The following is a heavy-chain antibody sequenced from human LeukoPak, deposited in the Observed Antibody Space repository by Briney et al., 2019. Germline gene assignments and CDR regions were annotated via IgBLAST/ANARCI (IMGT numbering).Heavy chain of an antibody. CDR2: VSGIGGST. D-gene: IGHD2-2*01. Sequence: GGSLRLSCAASGFTFSSYAMSWVRQAPGKGLEWVSAVSGIGGSTYYADSVKGRFTISRDNSKNTLYLQMNSLRAEDTAVYYCAKDLVHADIVVVPAASPLDYWGQGTLVTVSS. V-gene: IGHV3-23*01. CDR1: GFTFSSYA. J-gene: IGHJ4*02. CDR3: AKDLVHADIVVVPAASPLDY.